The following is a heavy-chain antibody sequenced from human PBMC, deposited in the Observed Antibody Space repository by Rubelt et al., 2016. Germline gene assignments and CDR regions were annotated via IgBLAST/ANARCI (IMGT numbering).Heavy chain of an antibody. J-gene: IGHJ4*02. V-gene: IGHV4-39*07. Sequence: QVQLRQSGPGLLKPSETLSLTCTVSGGSISSSSYYWGWIRQPPGKGLEWIGSIYYSGSTYYSPSLEGRVTISVDTSKNQFSLKLNSVTAAETAVYYCATTLPAWEWRSYWGQGTLVTVSS. CDR2: IYYSGST. D-gene: IGHD1-26*01. CDR3: ATTLPAWEWRSY. CDR1: GGSISSSSYY.